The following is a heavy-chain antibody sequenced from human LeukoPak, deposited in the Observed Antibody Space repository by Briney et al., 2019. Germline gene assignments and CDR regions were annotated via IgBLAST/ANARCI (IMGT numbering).Heavy chain of an antibody. CDR1: GFPFSTYA. Sequence: GGSLRLSCAASGFPFSTYAMSWVRQAPGKGLEWVSVISGSGGDTYYADSVKGRFTISGDNSKNTVYLQMNSLRAEDTAVYYCAGIVGATTSDYWGQGTLVTVSS. CDR2: ISGSGGDT. J-gene: IGHJ4*02. V-gene: IGHV3-23*01. D-gene: IGHD1-26*01. CDR3: AGIVGATTSDY.